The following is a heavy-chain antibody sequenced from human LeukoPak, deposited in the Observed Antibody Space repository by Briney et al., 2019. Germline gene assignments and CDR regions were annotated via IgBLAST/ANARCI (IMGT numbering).Heavy chain of an antibody. Sequence: ASVKVSCKVSGYTLTELSMHWVRQAPGKGLEWMGGFDPEDGETIYAQKFQGRVTMTRDTSTSTVYMELSSLRSEDTAVYYCARGLAWWVVVAARKRYYFDCWGQGTLVTVSS. CDR1: GYTLTELS. J-gene: IGHJ4*02. D-gene: IGHD2-15*01. CDR3: ARGLAWWVVVAARKRYYFDC. V-gene: IGHV1-24*01. CDR2: FDPEDGET.